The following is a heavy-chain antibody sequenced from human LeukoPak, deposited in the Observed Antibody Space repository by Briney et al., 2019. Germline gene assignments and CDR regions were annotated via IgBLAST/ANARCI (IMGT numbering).Heavy chain of an antibody. CDR1: GYNFNRYT. J-gene: IGHJ4*02. CDR3: ARVSDTSMVTPGFDS. D-gene: IGHD5-18*01. V-gene: IGHV1-18*01. CDR2: VSTSNGAT. Sequence: ASVKVSCKTSGYNFNRYTITWARQAPGQGLEWMGWVSTSNGATNYAEKFQGRVIVTTETVTKTAYMELRRLQSGDTAMYFCARVSDTSMVTPGFDSWGQGTLVTVSP.